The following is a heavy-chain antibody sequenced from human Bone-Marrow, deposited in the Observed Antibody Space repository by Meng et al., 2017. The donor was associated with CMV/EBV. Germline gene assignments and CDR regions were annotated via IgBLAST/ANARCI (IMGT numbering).Heavy chain of an antibody. V-gene: IGHV3-21*01. D-gene: IGHD6-13*01. CDR1: GFTFSSYR. CDR3: ARVERGAAAGTSEY. J-gene: IGHJ4*02. CDR2: ISSSSSYI. Sequence: ASGFTFSSYRMNWVRQAPGKGLEWVSSISSSSSYIYYADSVKGRFTISRDNAKNSLYLQMNSLRAEDTAVYYCARVERGAAAGTSEYWGQGTLVTVSS.